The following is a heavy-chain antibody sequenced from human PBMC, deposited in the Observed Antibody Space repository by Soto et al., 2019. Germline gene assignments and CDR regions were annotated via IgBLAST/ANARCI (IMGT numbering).Heavy chain of an antibody. J-gene: IGHJ6*02. CDR3: ARDEMATTPGYFYYGMDV. CDR1: GGTFSSYT. CDR2: ITTILGIA. Sequence: QVQLVQSGAEVKKPGSSVKVSCKASGGTFSSYTISWVRQAPVQGLEWMGRITTILGIANYAQKFQGRVTITADKSPRTAYMELSSLRSEDTAVYYCARDEMATTPGYFYYGMDVWGQGTTVTVSS. D-gene: IGHD5-12*01. V-gene: IGHV1-69*08.